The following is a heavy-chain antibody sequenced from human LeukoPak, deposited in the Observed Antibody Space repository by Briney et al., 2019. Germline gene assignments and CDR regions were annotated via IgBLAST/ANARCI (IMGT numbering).Heavy chain of an antibody. CDR2: IKQDGSET. V-gene: IGHV3-7*01. D-gene: IGHD3-22*01. CDR3: ARGLYYYDSSGYYDHYGMDV. CDR1: EFTFINYW. Sequence: PGGSLRLSCVASEFTFINYWMSWVRQAPGKGLEWVANIKQDGSETYYVDSVKGRFTISRDNAKNSLYLQMNSLRAEDTAVYYCARGLYYYDSSGYYDHYGMDVWGQGTTVTVSS. J-gene: IGHJ6*02.